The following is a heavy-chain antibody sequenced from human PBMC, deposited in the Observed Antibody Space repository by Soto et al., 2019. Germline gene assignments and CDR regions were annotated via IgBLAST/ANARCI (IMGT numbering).Heavy chain of an antibody. CDR1: GYTFSNYG. Sequence: QVNLVQSGAEVKKPGASVKVYCEASGYTFSNYGIHWVRQAPGQRLEWMGWINAGNGNTKYSEKFQGRVTMTRDTSASTAYMEMRSLRCEDTAVYFCARSGYSSGWYHWYFDFWGRGTLVTVSS. V-gene: IGHV1-3*01. CDR2: INAGNGNT. J-gene: IGHJ2*01. D-gene: IGHD6-19*01. CDR3: ARSGYSSGWYHWYFDF.